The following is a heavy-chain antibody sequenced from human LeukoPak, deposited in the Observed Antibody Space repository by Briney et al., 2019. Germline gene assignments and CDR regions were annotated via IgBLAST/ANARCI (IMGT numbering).Heavy chain of an antibody. CDR3: AKADEYYDHVWGSYRPHKFDY. V-gene: IGHV3-30*02. J-gene: IGHJ4*02. Sequence: GGSLRLSCAASGFTFSSYGMHWVRQAPGKGLEWVAFIRYDGSNKYYADSVKGRFTISRDNSKNTLYLQMSSLRAEDTAVYYCAKADEYYDHVWGSYRPHKFDYWGQGTLVTVSS. CDR2: IRYDGSNK. D-gene: IGHD3-16*02. CDR1: GFTFSSYG.